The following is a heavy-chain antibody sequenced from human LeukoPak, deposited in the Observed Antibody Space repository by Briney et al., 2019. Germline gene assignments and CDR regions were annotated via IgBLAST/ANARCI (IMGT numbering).Heavy chain of an antibody. CDR1: GFTFSNTW. J-gene: IGHJ3*02. Sequence: GGSLRLSCAASGFTFSNTWMSWARQAPGKGLECVANIKPDGSEKYYVDSVKGRFTISRDNAKNSLYLQMNSLRAEDTAVYYCARGGGMWDSAWELREGCAFDIWGQGTMVTVSS. CDR2: IKPDGSEK. D-gene: IGHD1-26*01. V-gene: IGHV3-7*03. CDR3: ARGGGMWDSAWELREGCAFDI.